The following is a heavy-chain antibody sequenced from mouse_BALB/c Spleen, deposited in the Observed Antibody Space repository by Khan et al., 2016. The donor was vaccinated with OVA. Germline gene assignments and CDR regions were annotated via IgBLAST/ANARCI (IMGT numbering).Heavy chain of an antibody. J-gene: IGHJ4*01. V-gene: IGHV2-3*01. CDR2: IWGDGST. CDR3: AKFTPDYYSMDY. CDR1: GFSLTSFG. Sequence: VKLEESGPGLVAPSQSLSITCTVSGFSLTSFGVNWVRQPPGKGLEWLGVIWGDGSTNYHSTLKSRLIVSKDNSKSQVFLKLISLQTDDTATYYCAKFTPDYYSMDYWGQGTSVTVSS.